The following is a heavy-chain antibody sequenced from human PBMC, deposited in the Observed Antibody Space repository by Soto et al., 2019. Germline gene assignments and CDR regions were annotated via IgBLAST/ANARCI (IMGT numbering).Heavy chain of an antibody. Sequence: EVQLVESGGGLVQPGESLRLSCVASGFTFDAYAMHWVRQAPGKGLEWVSGINWDGGTIAYAASVRGRFTISRDNAKNSLYLQMNTLRDEDTALYYCAKDRGVSPYSDSYYLDYWGQGTLVTVSS. V-gene: IGHV3-9*01. CDR2: INWDGGTI. D-gene: IGHD3-10*01. CDR3: AKDRGVSPYSDSYYLDY. J-gene: IGHJ4*02. CDR1: GFTFDAYA.